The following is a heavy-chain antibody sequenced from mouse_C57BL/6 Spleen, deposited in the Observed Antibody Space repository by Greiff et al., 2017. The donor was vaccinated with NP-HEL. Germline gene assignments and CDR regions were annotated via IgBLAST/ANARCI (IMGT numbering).Heavy chain of an antibody. CDR3: ARSGTAQATSAY. V-gene: IGHV1-55*01. Sequence: VQLQQPGAELVKPGASVKMSCKASGYTFTSYWITWVKQRPGQGLEWIGDIYPGSGSTNYNEKFKSKATLTVDTSSSTAYMQLSSLTSEDSAVYYCARSGTAQATSAYWGQGTLVTVS. CDR2: IYPGSGST. D-gene: IGHD3-2*02. J-gene: IGHJ3*01. CDR1: GYTFTSYW.